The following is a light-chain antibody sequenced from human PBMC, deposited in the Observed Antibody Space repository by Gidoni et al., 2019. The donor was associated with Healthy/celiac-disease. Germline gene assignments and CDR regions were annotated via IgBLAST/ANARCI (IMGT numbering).Light chain of an antibody. J-gene: IGKJ4*01. CDR1: QRVSSY. V-gene: IGKV3-11*01. CDR3: QQRSNWPLT. CDR2: DAS. Sequence: EIVLTQSPATLSLSPGERATLSSRASQRVSSYLAWYQQKPSQAPRLLIYDASNRATGIPARFSGSGSGTDFTLTISSLEPEDFAVYYCQQRSNWPLTFXGXTKVEIK.